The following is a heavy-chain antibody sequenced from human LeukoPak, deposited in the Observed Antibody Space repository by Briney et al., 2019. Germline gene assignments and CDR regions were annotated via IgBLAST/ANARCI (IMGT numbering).Heavy chain of an antibody. CDR3: AREGDGYWFDY. V-gene: IGHV1-69*04. D-gene: IGHD5-24*01. CDR1: GGTFGSYA. Sequence: SVKVSCKASGGTFGSYAISWVRQAPGQGLEWMGRIIPILGIANYAQKFQGRVTITADKSTSTAYMELSSLRSEDTAVYYCAREGDGYWFDYWGQGTLVTVSS. J-gene: IGHJ4*02. CDR2: IIPILGIA.